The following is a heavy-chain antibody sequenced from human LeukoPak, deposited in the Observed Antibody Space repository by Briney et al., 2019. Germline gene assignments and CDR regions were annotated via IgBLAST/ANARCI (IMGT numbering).Heavy chain of an antibody. CDR3: ARGGRGSSWFDN. Sequence: PGGSLSLSCAASGFTFSAHYMDWVRQAPGKGLEWVGRSRNKANSYTTVYAASVKGRFTVSRDESQNSLYLQMNSLKAEDTAIYYCARGGRGSSWFDNWGQGTLVTVSS. CDR1: GFTFSAHY. J-gene: IGHJ4*02. D-gene: IGHD6-13*01. CDR2: SRNKANSYTT. V-gene: IGHV3-72*01.